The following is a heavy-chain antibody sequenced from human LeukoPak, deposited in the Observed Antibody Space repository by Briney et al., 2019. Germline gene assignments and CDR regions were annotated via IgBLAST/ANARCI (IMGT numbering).Heavy chain of an antibody. CDR2: IYYSGST. J-gene: IGHJ4*02. Sequence: PSQTLSLTCTVSGGSISSGSYYWSWIRQPAGKGLEWIGYIYYSGSTNYNPSLKSRVTISVDTSKNQFSLKLSSVTAADTAVYYCASSRGLPYYFDYWGQGTLVTVSS. V-gene: IGHV4-61*10. CDR3: ASSRGLPYYFDY. D-gene: IGHD1-26*01. CDR1: GGSISSGSYY.